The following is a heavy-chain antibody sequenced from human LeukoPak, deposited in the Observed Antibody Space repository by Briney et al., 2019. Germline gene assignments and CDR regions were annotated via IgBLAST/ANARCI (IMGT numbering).Heavy chain of an antibody. D-gene: IGHD3-22*01. CDR3: ARNSWYYYDSSGYYYYFDY. CDR2: ISSSGSTI. V-gene: IGHV3-48*03. J-gene: IGHJ4*02. CDR1: GFTFSSYE. Sequence: PVGSLTLSCAASGFTFSSYEMNWVRQAPGKGLEWVSYISSSGSTIYYADSVKGRFTISRDNAKNSLYLQMNSLRAEDTAVYYCARNSWYYYDSSGYYYYFDYWGEGTVVTVSS.